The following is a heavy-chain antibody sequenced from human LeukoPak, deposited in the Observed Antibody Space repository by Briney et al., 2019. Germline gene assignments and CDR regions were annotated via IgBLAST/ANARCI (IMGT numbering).Heavy chain of an antibody. D-gene: IGHD2-21*01. J-gene: IGHJ4*02. CDR3: ARERERDWDY. CDR2: ISSSSSTI. CDR1: GFTFSSYS. Sequence: PGGSLRLSCAASGFTFSSYSMNWVRQAPGKGLEWVSYISSSSSTIYYADSVKGRFTISRDNAKNSLYLQMNSLRAEDTAVYYCARERERDWDYWGQGTLVTVSS. V-gene: IGHV3-48*04.